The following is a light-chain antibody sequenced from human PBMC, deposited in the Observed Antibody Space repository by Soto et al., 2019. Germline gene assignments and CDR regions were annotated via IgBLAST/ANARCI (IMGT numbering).Light chain of an antibody. V-gene: IGKV4-1*01. CDR1: QSILYSSNNKNY. J-gene: IGKJ1*01. Sequence: DIVMTQSPDSLAVSLGERATINCKSSQSILYSSNNKNYLAWYQQKPGQPPKLLIYWASTRESGGPDRFSGSGSWTDITRAMSSLQASDVAVYDWQQYYKLRTLGQGTKVDI. CDR3: QQYYKLRT. CDR2: WAS.